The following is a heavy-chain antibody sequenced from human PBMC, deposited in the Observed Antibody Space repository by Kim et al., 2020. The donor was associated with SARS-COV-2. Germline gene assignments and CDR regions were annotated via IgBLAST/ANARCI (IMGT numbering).Heavy chain of an antibody. CDR2: INPTNGNT. D-gene: IGHD5-12*01. CDR3: TRMASSGSFEY. V-gene: IGHV1-46*03. CDR1: GFTFTDNY. Sequence: ASVKVSCKASGFTFTDNYMHWVRQAPGQGLEWMGLINPTNGNTWYAQKFQGRITMTGATSTNTISLEINSLKSDDSALYYCTRMASSGSFEYWGQGTLVT. J-gene: IGHJ4*02.